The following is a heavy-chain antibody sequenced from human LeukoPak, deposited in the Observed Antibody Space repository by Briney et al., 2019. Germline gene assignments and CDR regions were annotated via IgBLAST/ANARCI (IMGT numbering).Heavy chain of an antibody. CDR1: GGSFSGYY. CDR3: ARLVVVPGGYDY. Sequence: PSETLSLTCAVYGGSFSGYYWSWIRQPPGKGLEWIGKINHSGSTNYNPSLKSRVTISVDTSKNQFSLKLSSVTAADTAVYYCARLVVVPGGYDYWGQGTLVTVSS. V-gene: IGHV4-34*01. CDR2: INHSGST. D-gene: IGHD2-2*01. J-gene: IGHJ4*02.